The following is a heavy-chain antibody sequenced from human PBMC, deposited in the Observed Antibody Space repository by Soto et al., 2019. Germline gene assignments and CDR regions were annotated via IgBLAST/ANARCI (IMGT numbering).Heavy chain of an antibody. V-gene: IGHV1-18*04. CDR2: ISAYNGNT. Sequence: GASVKVSCKASGYTLTSYGISWVRQAPGQGLEWMGWISAYNGNTNYAQKLQGRVTMTTDTSTSTAYMELRSLRSDDTAVYYCARERTDYGDYSYGMDVWGQGTTVTVSS. CDR3: ARERTDYGDYSYGMDV. D-gene: IGHD4-17*01. J-gene: IGHJ6*02. CDR1: GYTLTSYG.